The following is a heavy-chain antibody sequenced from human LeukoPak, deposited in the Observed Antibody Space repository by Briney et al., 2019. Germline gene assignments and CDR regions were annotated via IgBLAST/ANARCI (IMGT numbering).Heavy chain of an antibody. CDR2: ISGSGGST. D-gene: IGHD3-10*01. J-gene: IGHJ5*02. CDR1: GFTFSSYS. CDR3: AKDPRRGYYGSGSYYTP. Sequence: GGSLRLSCAASGFTFSSYSMNWGRQATGKGLEWVSAISGSGGSTYYADSVKDRFTISRDNSKNTLCLQMNSVRAEDTAVYYCAKDPRRGYYGSGSYYTPWGQGTLVTVSS. V-gene: IGHV3-23*01.